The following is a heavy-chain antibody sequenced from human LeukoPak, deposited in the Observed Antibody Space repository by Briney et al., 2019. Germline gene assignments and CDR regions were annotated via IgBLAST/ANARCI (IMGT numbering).Heavy chain of an antibody. Sequence: ASVKVSCKASGGTFSSYAISWVRQAPGQGLEWMGGIIPIFGTANYAQKFQGRVTITADESTSTAYMELSGLRSEDTAVYYCASIPGTMVRGVILDYWGQGTLITVSS. J-gene: IGHJ4*02. D-gene: IGHD3-10*01. CDR3: ASIPGTMVRGVILDY. CDR1: GGTFSSYA. CDR2: IIPIFGTA. V-gene: IGHV1-69*13.